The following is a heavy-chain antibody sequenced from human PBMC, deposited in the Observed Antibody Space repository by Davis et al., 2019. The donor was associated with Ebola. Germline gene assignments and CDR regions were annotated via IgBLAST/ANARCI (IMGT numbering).Heavy chain of an antibody. CDR1: GSIVRTKY. Sequence: GESLNTPCAASGSIVRTKYMHWVRQAPRKGLQWVSMLYTRGTTYYADSVKGRFTIYRDDSKNTLFLQMNNLRAEDTAVYYCARGDFYYGMDVWGQGTTVTVSS. CDR3: ARGDFYYGMDV. CDR2: LYTRGTT. J-gene: IGHJ6*02. V-gene: IGHV3-53*01.